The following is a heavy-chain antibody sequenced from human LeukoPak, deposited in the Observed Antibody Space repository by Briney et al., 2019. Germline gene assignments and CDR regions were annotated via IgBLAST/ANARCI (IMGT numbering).Heavy chain of an antibody. V-gene: IGHV1-46*01. CDR2: INPSGGST. D-gene: IGHD3-22*01. CDR3: ARGLAHYYDSSGYYYEP. J-gene: IGHJ5*02. CDR1: GYTFTSYC. Sequence: ASVKVSCKASGYTFTSYCMHWVRQAPGQGLEWMGIINPSGGSTSYAQKFQGRVTMTRDTSTSTVYMELSSLRSEDTAVYYCARGLAHYYDSSGYYYEPWGQGTLVTVSS.